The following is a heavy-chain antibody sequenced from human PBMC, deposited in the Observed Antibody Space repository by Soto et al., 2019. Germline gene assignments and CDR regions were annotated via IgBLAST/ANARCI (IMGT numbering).Heavy chain of an antibody. CDR3: AVAGLPFEY. V-gene: IGHV1-2*02. CDR1: GYTFTGYY. J-gene: IGHJ4*02. CDR2: INPNSGDT. Sequence: QVQLVQSGAEVKKPGASVKVSCKTSGYTFTGYYIHWVRQAPGQGLEWMALINPNSGDTNYGHKFQGRVTLTRDTSINTVYMEVTSLRFDDTAVYYCAVAGLPFEYWGQGNLVTVFS. D-gene: IGHD6-19*01.